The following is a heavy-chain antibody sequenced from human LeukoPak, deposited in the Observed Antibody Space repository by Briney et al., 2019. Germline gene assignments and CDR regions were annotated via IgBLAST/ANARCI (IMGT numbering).Heavy chain of an antibody. CDR3: ARARNYYDSSDYHYEGDAFDI. V-gene: IGHV4-59*01. J-gene: IGHJ3*02. CDR2: IYYSGST. CDR1: GGSISSYH. D-gene: IGHD3-22*01. Sequence: PSETLSLTCTVSGGSISSYHWSWIRQPPWKGLECIGFIYYSGSTNYNPSLKSRVTISVDTSKNQFSLKLSSVTAADTAVYYCARARNYYDSSDYHYEGDAFDIWGQGTMVTVSS.